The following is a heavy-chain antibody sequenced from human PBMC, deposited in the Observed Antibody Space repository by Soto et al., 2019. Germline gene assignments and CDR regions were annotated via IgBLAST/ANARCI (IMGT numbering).Heavy chain of an antibody. V-gene: IGHV1-18*01. D-gene: IGHD5-18*01. CDR1: GYTFTSYG. CDR2: ISAYNGNT. Sequence: ASVKVSCKASGYTFTSYGISWVRQAPGQGLEWMGWISAYNGNTNYAQKLQGRVTMTTDTSTSTAYMELRSLRSDDTAVYYCARDRLVLRGYSYGLGYWGQGTLVPSPQ. J-gene: IGHJ4*02. CDR3: ARDRLVLRGYSYGLGY.